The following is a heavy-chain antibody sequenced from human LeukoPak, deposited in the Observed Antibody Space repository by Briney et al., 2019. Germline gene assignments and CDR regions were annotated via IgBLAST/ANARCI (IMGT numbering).Heavy chain of an antibody. CDR2: ITGSGRDT. Sequence: GGSLRPSWVVSGFTYTMTWIRQATGKGLEWVSAITGSGRDTFYADSVKGRLTISRDNSKNTIYLQMRSLRVDDTAVYYCAKISGSGVWDRDVHEHIFEVWGQGTMVIVSS. D-gene: IGHD3-10*01. CDR1: GFTYT. CDR3: AKISGSGVWDRDVHEHIFEV. V-gene: IGHV3-23*01. J-gene: IGHJ3*01.